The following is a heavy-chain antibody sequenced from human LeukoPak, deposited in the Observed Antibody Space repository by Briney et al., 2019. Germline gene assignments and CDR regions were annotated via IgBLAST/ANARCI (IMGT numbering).Heavy chain of an antibody. V-gene: IGHV6-1*01. CDR2: TYYRSKWYY. Sequence: SQTLSLTCAISGDSVSSISVAWNWIRQSPSRGLEWLGRTYYRSKWYYEYAVSVKSRINISPDTFKNQFSLQLTSVTPKDTAVYYCSLARSEYHYGMDVWGQGTTVTVSS. CDR1: GDSVSSISVA. CDR3: SLARSEYHYGMDV. J-gene: IGHJ6*02.